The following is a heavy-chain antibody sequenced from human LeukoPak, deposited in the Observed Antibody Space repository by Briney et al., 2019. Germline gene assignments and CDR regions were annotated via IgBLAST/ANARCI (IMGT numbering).Heavy chain of an antibody. D-gene: IGHD3-10*01. CDR1: GFTFSSYW. CDR3: ARAMVRGVILRYFDY. Sequence: GGPLRLSCAASGFTFSSYWMHWVRQAPGKGLVWVSRINTDGSSTSYADSVKGRFTISRDNSKNTLYLQMNSLRAEDTAVYYCARAMVRGVILRYFDYWGQGTLVTVSS. V-gene: IGHV3-74*01. CDR2: INTDGSST. J-gene: IGHJ4*02.